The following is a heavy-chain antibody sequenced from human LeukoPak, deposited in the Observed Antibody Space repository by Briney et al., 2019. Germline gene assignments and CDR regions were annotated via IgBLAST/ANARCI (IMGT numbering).Heavy chain of an antibody. J-gene: IGHJ5*02. V-gene: IGHV4-34*01. CDR1: GGSFSGYY. CDR2: INHSGST. Sequence: SETLSLTCAVYGGSFSGYYWSWIRQPPGKGLEWIGEINHSGSTNYNPSLKSRVTISVDTSKNQFSLKLSSVTAADTAVYYCARMRKGYYDSSGSNWFDPWSQGTLVTVSS. D-gene: IGHD3-22*01. CDR3: ARMRKGYYDSSGSNWFDP.